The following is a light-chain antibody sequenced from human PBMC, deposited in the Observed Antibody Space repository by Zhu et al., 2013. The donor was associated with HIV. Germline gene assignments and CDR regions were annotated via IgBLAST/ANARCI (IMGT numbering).Light chain of an antibody. CDR1: QSVSKW. J-gene: IGKJ1*01. V-gene: IGKV1-5*01. CDR3: QQYSDYSWM. Sequence: DIQLTQSPSLLSASVGDRVTITCRASQSVSKWVAWYQQKPGKAPKLLIFDASSLESGVPSRFSGSGSGTEFTLTISGLQPDDFATYYCQQYSDYSWMFGQGTKVEIK. CDR2: DAS.